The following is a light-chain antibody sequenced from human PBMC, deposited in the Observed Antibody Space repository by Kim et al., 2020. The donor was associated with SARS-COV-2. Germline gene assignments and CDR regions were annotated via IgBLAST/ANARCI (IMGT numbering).Light chain of an antibody. CDR2: DAS. Sequence: LSPGERATLSCRASQSVSSYLAWYQQKPGQAPRLLIYDASNRATGIPARFSGSGSGTDFTLTISSLEPEDFAVYYFQQRSNWLTFGGGTKVDIK. V-gene: IGKV3-11*01. CDR3: QQRSNWLT. CDR1: QSVSSY. J-gene: IGKJ4*01.